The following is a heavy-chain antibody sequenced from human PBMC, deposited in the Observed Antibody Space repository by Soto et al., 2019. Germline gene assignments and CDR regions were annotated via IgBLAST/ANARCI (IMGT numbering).Heavy chain of an antibody. J-gene: IGHJ6*02. CDR2: IDPSDSYT. CDR3: ARHGFRYGGHYYYGMDV. D-gene: IGHD3-10*01. Sequence: GESLKISCKGSGYSFTSYWISWGRQMPGKGLEWMGRIDPSDSYTNYSPSFQGHVTISADKSISTAYLQWSSLKASDTAMYYCARHGFRYGGHYYYGMDVWGQGTTVTVSS. V-gene: IGHV5-10-1*01. CDR1: GYSFTSYW.